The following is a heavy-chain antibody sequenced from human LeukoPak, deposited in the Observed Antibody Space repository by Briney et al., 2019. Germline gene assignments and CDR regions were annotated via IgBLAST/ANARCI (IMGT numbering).Heavy chain of an antibody. CDR3: AKVAQYCSSTSCHMDYFDY. CDR2: ISWNSGSI. CDR1: GFTFDDYA. Sequence: PGRSLRLSCAASGFTFDDYAMHWVRQAPGKGLEWVSGISWNSGSIGYADSVKGRFTISRDNAKNSLYLQMNSLRAEDTALYYCAKVAQYCSSTSCHMDYFDYWGQGTLVTVSS. V-gene: IGHV3-9*01. D-gene: IGHD2-2*01. J-gene: IGHJ4*02.